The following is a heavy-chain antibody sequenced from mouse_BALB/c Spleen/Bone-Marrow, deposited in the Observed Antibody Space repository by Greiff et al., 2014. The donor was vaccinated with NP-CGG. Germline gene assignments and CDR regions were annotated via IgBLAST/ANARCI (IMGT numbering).Heavy chain of an antibody. V-gene: IGHV14-3*02. CDR1: GFKIKDTY. CDR2: IDPANVNT. D-gene: IGHD1-1*01. CDR3: ASYVYGYYFDY. Sequence: VQLQQPGAELVKPGASVKLSCKASGFKIKDTYMHWVKQRPEQGLEWIGRIDPANVNTKYDPKFQGKATITADTSSNTAYLQLSSLTSEDTAVYYRASYVYGYYFDYWGQGTTLTVSS. J-gene: IGHJ2*01.